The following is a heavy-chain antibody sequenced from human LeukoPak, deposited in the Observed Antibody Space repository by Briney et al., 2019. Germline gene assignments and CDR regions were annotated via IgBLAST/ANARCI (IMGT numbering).Heavy chain of an antibody. J-gene: IGHJ4*02. CDR1: GFTFSSYW. Sequence: PGGSLRLSCAASGFTFSSYWMNWVRQAPGKGLGWVASIKQDGSEKYYLDSVKGRFTVSRDNAKNSLFLQMNSLRAEDTAVFYCARGGGRYCSGGSCYDIDYWGQGTLVTVSS. CDR3: ARGGGRYCSGGSCYDIDY. V-gene: IGHV3-7*01. CDR2: IKQDGSEK. D-gene: IGHD2-15*01.